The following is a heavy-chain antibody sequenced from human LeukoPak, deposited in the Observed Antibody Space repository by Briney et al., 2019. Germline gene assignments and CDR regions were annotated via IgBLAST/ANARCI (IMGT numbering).Heavy chain of an antibody. CDR3: ARDQDFTVVTQNFDY. J-gene: IGHJ4*02. D-gene: IGHD4-23*01. V-gene: IGHV3-74*01. CDR1: GFTFSSYW. Sequence: GGSLRLSCAASGFTFSSYWMHWVPQAPGKGLVWVSRINSDGSSTSYADSVKGRFTISRDNAKNTLYLQMNSLRAEDTAVYYCARDQDFTVVTQNFDYWGQGTLVTVSS. CDR2: INSDGSST.